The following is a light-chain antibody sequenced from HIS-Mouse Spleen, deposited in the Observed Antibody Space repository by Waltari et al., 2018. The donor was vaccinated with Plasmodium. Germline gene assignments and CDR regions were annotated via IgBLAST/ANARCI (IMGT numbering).Light chain of an antibody. V-gene: IGKV3-20*01. CDR1: QSVSSSY. CDR2: GAS. CDR3: QQYGSSPIT. J-gene: IGKJ5*01. Sequence: EIVLTQSPGTLSLSPGERATLSCRASQSVSSSYLAWYQQKPGQAPRLLILGASSRATGIPDRFSGSGSGIDFTLTISRLEPEDLAVYYCQQYGSSPITFGQGTRLEIK.